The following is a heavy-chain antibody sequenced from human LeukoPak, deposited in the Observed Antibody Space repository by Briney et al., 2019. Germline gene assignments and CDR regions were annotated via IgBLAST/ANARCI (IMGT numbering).Heavy chain of an antibody. J-gene: IGHJ4*02. Sequence: SETLSLTYAVSGGSITTTKWWSWDLQPPATGLEWIGEVHLNGATNYNPSLESRFSMSIDKSNNHLSLEVTSVTAADTAMYYCTRESGAFSPFGFWGQGTLVTVSS. CDR1: GGSITTTKW. CDR3: TRESGAFSPFGF. D-gene: IGHD1-26*01. CDR2: VHLNGAT. V-gene: IGHV4-4*02.